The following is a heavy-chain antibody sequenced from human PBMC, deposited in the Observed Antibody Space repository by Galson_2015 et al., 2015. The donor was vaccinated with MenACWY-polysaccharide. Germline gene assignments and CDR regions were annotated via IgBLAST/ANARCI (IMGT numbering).Heavy chain of an antibody. J-gene: IGHJ4*02. CDR3: ARGRGKKQLPFDY. V-gene: IGHV4-30-2*04. Sequence: YHTGTTYYNPSLKSRLTISEDTSKNQFSLMLRSVTATDTAVYFCARGRGKKQLPFDYWGQGTLVTVSS. CDR2: YHTGTT. D-gene: IGHD3-10*01.